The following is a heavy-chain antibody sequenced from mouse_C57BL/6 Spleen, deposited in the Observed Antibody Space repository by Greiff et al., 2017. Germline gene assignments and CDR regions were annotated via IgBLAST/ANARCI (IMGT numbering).Heavy chain of an antibody. V-gene: IGHV1-52*01. CDR1: GYTFTSYW. CDR3: ARYGSSPMDY. CDR2: IDPSDSET. Sequence: QVQLQQPGAELVRPGSSVKLSCKASGYTFTSYWMHWVKQRPIQGLEWIGNIDPSDSETHYNQKFKDKATLTVDKSSSTAYMQLSSLTSEDSAVYYCARYGSSPMDYWGQGTSVTVSS. D-gene: IGHD1-1*01. J-gene: IGHJ4*01.